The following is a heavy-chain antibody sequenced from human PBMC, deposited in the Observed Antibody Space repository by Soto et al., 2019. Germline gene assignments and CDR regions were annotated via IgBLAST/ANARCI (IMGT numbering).Heavy chain of an antibody. CDR1: GGALSSPA. CDR2: VIPSLGKR. Sequence: SPVKVSCQASGGALSSPAISWVRQAPGQGGEWMGGVIPSLGKRKYAQRVQGRVTITAGEPTSTAHTELSSLRSEDTAVYYCARGDYYDSSGYYQWGVTYYYDMDVWGQGTTVTVSS. D-gene: IGHD3-22*01. CDR3: ARGDYYDSSGYYQWGVTYYYDMDV. V-gene: IGHV1-69*10. J-gene: IGHJ6*02.